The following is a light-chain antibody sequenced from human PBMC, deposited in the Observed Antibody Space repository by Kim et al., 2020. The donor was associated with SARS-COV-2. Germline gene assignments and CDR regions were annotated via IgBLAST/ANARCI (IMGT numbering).Light chain of an antibody. V-gene: IGLV2-11*01. CDR3: WSSNGRFSPYV. Sequence: QSALTQPRSVSGSPGQWVTISCTGTSSDVGDYNYVSWYQQHPGKVPKLIIHDIINRPSGVPDRFSGSKSGNTASLTISGLQAEDEADYYCWSSNGRFSPYVFGTGTKVTVL. CDR1: SSDVGDYNY. J-gene: IGLJ1*01. CDR2: DII.